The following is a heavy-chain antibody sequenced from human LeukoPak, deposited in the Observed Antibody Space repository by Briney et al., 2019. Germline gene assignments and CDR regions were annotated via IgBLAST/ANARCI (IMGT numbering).Heavy chain of an antibody. J-gene: IGHJ4*02. V-gene: IGHV3-23*01. Sequence: PGGSLRLSCVGSGFTFSSCAMIWVRQTPGKGLEWVSVISGTGGTTYDPDSVKGRFTISRDNSKNTLYLQMNSLRAEDTAVYYCVKSPLNLGYCSGGSCHYFDYWGQGTLVTVSS. D-gene: IGHD2-15*01. CDR2: ISGTGGTT. CDR3: VKSPLNLGYCSGGSCHYFDY. CDR1: GFTFSSCA.